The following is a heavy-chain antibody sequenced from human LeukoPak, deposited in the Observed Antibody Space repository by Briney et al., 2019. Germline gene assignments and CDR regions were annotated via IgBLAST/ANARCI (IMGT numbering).Heavy chain of an antibody. V-gene: IGHV5-51*01. J-gene: IGHJ5*02. CDR2: IYPGDSDT. CDR1: GYSFTSYW. Sequence: GESLKISCKGSGYSFTSYWIGWVRQMPGKGLEWMGIIYPGDSDTRYSPSFQGQVTISADKSIGTAYLHWSSLKASDTAMYYCARRYSSTGLALNWFDPWGHGTLVTVSS. D-gene: IGHD6-13*01. CDR3: ARRYSSTGLALNWFDP.